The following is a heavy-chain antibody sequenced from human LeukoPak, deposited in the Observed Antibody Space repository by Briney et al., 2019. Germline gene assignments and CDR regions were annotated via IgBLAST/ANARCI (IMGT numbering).Heavy chain of an antibody. CDR1: EFNVSSNY. Sequence: GGSLRLSCAASEFNVSSNYMSWVRQDPGKGLEWVSSISSSSSYVYYADSVKGRFTISRDNAKNSLYLQMNSLRAEDTALYYCARDSDWYFDLWGRGTLVTVSS. CDR3: ARDSDWYFDL. J-gene: IGHJ2*01. CDR2: ISSSSSYV. V-gene: IGHV3-21*01.